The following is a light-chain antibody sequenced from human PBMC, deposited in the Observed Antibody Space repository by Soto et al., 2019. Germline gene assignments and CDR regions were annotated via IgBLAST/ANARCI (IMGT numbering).Light chain of an antibody. CDR2: CAS. Sequence: DIVMTQSPATLSVSPGESATLACRASQSVXSNFAWYEAKPGQAPRVLXGCASTTATGSPARLSGSGSETEFTLTISSLHSEDFAVYYCQQYKNGPQTFGQGTKVDIK. J-gene: IGKJ1*01. V-gene: IGKV3-15*01. CDR3: QQYKNGPQT. CDR1: QSVXSN.